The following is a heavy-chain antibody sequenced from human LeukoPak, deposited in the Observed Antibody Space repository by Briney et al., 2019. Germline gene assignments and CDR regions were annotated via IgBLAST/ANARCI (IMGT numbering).Heavy chain of an antibody. V-gene: IGHV3-7*01. J-gene: IGHJ4*02. Sequence: TGGSLRLSCAASGFTFSSYWMSWVRQAPGKGLEWVANIKQDGSEKYYVDSVKGRFTISRDNAKNSLYLQMNSLGAEDTAVYYCARDSYPRPTPFDYWGQGTLVTVSS. CDR1: GFTFSSYW. CDR3: ARDSYPRPTPFDY. CDR2: IKQDGSEK. D-gene: IGHD2-2*02.